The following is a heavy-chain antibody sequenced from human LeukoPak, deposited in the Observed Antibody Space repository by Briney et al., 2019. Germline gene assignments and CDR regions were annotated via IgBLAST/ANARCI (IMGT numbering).Heavy chain of an antibody. J-gene: IGHJ4*02. D-gene: IGHD3-10*01. Sequence: PSETLSLTCTVSGGSISSYYWSWIRQPPGKGLEWIGYIYYSGSTNYNPSLKSRVTISVDTSKNQFSLRLSSVTAADTAVYYCARVYGSSGSPFSRYYFDYWGQGTLVTVSS. CDR2: IYYSGST. CDR3: ARVYGSSGSPFSRYYFDY. CDR1: GGSISSYY. V-gene: IGHV4-59*01.